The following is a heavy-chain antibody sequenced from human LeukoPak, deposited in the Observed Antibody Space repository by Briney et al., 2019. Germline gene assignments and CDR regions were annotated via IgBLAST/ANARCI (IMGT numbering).Heavy chain of an antibody. Sequence: GGSLRLSCAASGLTLSRYDMHWVRQATGEGLEWVSAIGTRGDTYYAGSVKSRFTMSRENAKNSLYLQMNSLSAVDTAVYYCVRAPPYSSASWGYYGMDVWGQGTTVTVSS. CDR2: IGTRGDT. CDR3: VRAPPYSSASWGYYGMDV. J-gene: IGHJ6*02. CDR1: GLTLSRYD. D-gene: IGHD6-19*01. V-gene: IGHV3-13*01.